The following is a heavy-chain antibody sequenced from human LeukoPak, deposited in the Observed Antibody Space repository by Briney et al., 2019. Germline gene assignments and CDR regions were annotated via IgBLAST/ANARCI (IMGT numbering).Heavy chain of an antibody. J-gene: IGHJ4*02. CDR3: ARMISSSFHY. V-gene: IGHV3-53*01. CDR1: GFTVSSNY. Sequence: TGGSLRLSCAASGFTVSSNYMSWVRQAPGKGLEWVSVIYSGGNTYYADSVKDRFTISRDNSKNTPYLQMNSLRAEDTAVYYCARMISSSFHYWGQGTLVTVSS. D-gene: IGHD6-6*01. CDR2: IYSGGNT.